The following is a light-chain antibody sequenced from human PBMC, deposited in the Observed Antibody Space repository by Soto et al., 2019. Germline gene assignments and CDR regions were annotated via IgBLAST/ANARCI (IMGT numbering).Light chain of an antibody. V-gene: IGKV1-5*03. CDR2: KAS. CDR3: QQYNSYPWT. Sequence: DIQMTQSPSTLSASVGDRVTITCRARKSISSWLAWYQQKPGKAPKRLIYKASSLESGVPSRFSGSGSGTEFTLTISSLQPDDCATYYCQQYNSYPWTFGQGTKVEIK. CDR1: KSISSW. J-gene: IGKJ1*01.